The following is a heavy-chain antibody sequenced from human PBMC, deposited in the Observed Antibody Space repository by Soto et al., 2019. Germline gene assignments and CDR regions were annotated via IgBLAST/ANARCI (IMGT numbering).Heavy chain of an antibody. CDR1: GGSISSYY. J-gene: IGHJ5*02. Sequence: PSETLSLTCTVSGGSISSYYWSWIRQPAGKGLEWIGRIYTSGSTNYNPSLKSRVTMSVDTSKNQFSLKLSSVTAADTAVYYCARVVVDYYDFWSGYANWFDPWGQGTLVTVS. CDR2: IYTSGST. V-gene: IGHV4-4*07. CDR3: ARVVVDYYDFWSGYANWFDP. D-gene: IGHD3-3*01.